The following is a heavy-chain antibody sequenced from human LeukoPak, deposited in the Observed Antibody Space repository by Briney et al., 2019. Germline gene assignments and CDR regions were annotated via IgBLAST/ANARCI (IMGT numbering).Heavy chain of an antibody. CDR1: RFTFINAW. CDR3: AIDEPNYAPYDFDY. CDR2: IKSKADGETT. V-gene: IGHV3-15*01. D-gene: IGHD4/OR15-4a*01. J-gene: IGHJ4*02. Sequence: GGSPRLSCAASRFTFINAWMNWVRQAPGKGLEWVGRIKSKADGETTDYAAPVKGRFTISRDDSNNMVYLQMSSLKVEDTAVYYCAIDEPNYAPYDFDYWGQGTLVTVSS.